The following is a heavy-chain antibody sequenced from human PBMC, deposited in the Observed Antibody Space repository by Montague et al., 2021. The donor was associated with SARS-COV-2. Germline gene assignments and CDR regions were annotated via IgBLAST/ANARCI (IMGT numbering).Heavy chain of an antibody. Sequence: SETLSLTCTVSGGSITSYCWWWVRHPPPKGLEGIGYIYYTGSSNYNHSLKSRVTISLDTSKIQFSLNLSSVTAADTAVYYCARDCCTRTGCSCYSYGMDVWGQGTTVTVSS. CDR3: ARDCCTRTGCSCYSYGMDV. CDR1: GGSITSYC. CDR2: IYYTGSS. D-gene: IGHD2-2*01. J-gene: IGHJ6*02. V-gene: IGHV4-59*13.